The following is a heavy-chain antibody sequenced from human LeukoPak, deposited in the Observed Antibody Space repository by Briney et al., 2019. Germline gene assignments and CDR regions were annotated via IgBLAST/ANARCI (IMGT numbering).Heavy chain of an antibody. CDR2: IRYDGNNK. CDR3: ARETVAYSSGWYYLDY. Sequence: GGSLILSCVASGLSFSSYGMHWVRQAPGKGLEWVAFIRYDGNNKYYADSVKGRFTISRDNSKNTLYLQMNSLRSEDTAVYYCARETVAYSSGWYYLDYWGQGTLVTVSS. CDR1: GLSFSSYG. D-gene: IGHD6-25*01. J-gene: IGHJ4*02. V-gene: IGHV3-30*02.